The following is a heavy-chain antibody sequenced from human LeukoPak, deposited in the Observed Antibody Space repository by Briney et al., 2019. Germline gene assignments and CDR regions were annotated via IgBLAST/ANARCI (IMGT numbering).Heavy chain of an antibody. CDR1: GGFISSYY. CDR2: IYYSGST. D-gene: IGHD4-17*01. CDR3: ARDRDGDYLPSWYFDL. J-gene: IGHJ2*01. V-gene: IGHV4-59*01. Sequence: SETLSLTCTVSGGFISSYYWSWIRQPPGEGLEWIGYIYYSGSTNYNPSLKSRVTISVDTSKNQFSLKLSSVTAADTAVYYCARDRDGDYLPSWYFDLWGRGTLVTVSS.